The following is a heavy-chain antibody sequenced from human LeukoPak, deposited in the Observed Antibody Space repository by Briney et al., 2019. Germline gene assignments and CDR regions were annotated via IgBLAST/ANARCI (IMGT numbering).Heavy chain of an antibody. CDR3: ARDIVVVPAAQDY. CDR2: IYHSGST. CDR1: GYSISSGYY. D-gene: IGHD2-2*01. Sequence: SETLSLTRAVSGYSISSGYYWGWIRQPPGKGLEWIGSIYHSGSTYYNPSLKSRVTISVDTSKNQFSLKLSSVTAADTAVYYCARDIVVVPAAQDYWGQGTLVTVSS. V-gene: IGHV4-38-2*02. J-gene: IGHJ4*02.